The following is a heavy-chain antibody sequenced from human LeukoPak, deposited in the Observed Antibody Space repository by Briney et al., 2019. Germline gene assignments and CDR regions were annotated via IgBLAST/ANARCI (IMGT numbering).Heavy chain of an antibody. CDR2: IYYSGST. D-gene: IGHD6-13*01. Sequence: SETLSLTCTVSGGSISSSSYYWGWIRQPPGKGLEWIGSIYYSGSTYYNPSLKSRVAISVDTSKNQFSLKLSSVTAADTAVYYCARERVGKSAAGATVDYWGQGTLVTVSS. CDR1: GGSISSSSYY. CDR3: ARERVGKSAAGATVDY. J-gene: IGHJ4*02. V-gene: IGHV4-39*07.